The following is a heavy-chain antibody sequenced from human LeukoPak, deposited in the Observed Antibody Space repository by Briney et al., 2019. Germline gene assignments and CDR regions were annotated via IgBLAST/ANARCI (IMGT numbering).Heavy chain of an antibody. D-gene: IGHD3-22*01. V-gene: IGHV3-9*03. CDR2: ISWNSGSI. J-gene: IGHJ4*02. CDR3: AKDIRKDYYDSRGLFDY. CDR1: GFTFDDYA. Sequence: GGSLRLSCAASGFTFDDYAMHWVRQAPGKGLEWVSGISWNSGSIGYAYSVKGRFTISRDNAKNSLYLQMNSLRAEDMALYYCAKDIRKDYYDSRGLFDYWGQGTLVTVSS.